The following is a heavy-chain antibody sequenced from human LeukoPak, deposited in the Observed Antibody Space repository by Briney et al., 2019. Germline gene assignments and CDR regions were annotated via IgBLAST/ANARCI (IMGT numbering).Heavy chain of an antibody. V-gene: IGHV4-30-4*01. CDR2: IYYSGST. D-gene: IGHD2-2*01. CDR3: AREYRPLGGYAFDI. Sequence: PSETLSLTCTVSGGSISSGDYYWSWIRQPPGKGLEWIGYIYYSGSTYYNPSLKSRVTISVDTSKNQFSLKLSSVTAADTAVYYCAREYRPLGGYAFDIWGQGTMVTVSS. J-gene: IGHJ3*02. CDR1: GGSISSGDYY.